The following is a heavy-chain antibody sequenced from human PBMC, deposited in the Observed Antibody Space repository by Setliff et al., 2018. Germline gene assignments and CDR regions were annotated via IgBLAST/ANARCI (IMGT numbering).Heavy chain of an antibody. CDR1: GYSISSGYY. CDR3: ARVSGMGSPPYYYYYYGMDV. V-gene: IGHV4-38-2*01. J-gene: IGHJ6*02. Sequence: SETLSLTCAVSGYSISSGYYWGWIRQAPGKGLEWIASIYRSGSTYYNPSLKSRVTISVDTSKNQFSLKLSSVTAADTAVYYCARVSGMGSPPYYYYYYGMDVWGQGTTVTVSS. D-gene: IGHD6-25*01. CDR2: IYRSGST.